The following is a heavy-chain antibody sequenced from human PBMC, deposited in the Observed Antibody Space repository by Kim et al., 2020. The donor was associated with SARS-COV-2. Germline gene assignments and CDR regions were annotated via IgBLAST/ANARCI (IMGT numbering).Heavy chain of an antibody. J-gene: IGHJ4*02. CDR3: ANLFVGGITGTFLSIF. D-gene: IGHD1-7*01. V-gene: IGHV3-9*01. Sequence: GGSLRLSCAASGFTFGDYAMHWVRQAPGKGLEWVSGISWNSGSIGYADSVKGRFTISRDNAKNSLYLQMNSLRAEDTALYYCANLFVGGITGTFLSIFWGQGTLVTVSS. CDR2: ISWNSGSI. CDR1: GFTFGDYA.